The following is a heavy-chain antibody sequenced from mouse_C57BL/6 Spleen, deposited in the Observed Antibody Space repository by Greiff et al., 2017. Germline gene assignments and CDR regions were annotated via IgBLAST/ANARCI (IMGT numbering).Heavy chain of an antibody. D-gene: IGHD4-1*01. CDR2: IDPSDSYT. CDR3: ARGGGTGDY. J-gene: IGHJ2*01. V-gene: IGHV1-69*01. CDR1: GYTFTSYW. Sequence: QVQLQQSGAELVMPGASVKLSCKASGYTFTSYWMHWVKQRPGQGLEWIGEIDPSDSYTNYNQKFKGKSTLTVDKSSSTAYMQLSSLTSEDSAVYYCARGGGTGDYWGQGTTLTVSS.